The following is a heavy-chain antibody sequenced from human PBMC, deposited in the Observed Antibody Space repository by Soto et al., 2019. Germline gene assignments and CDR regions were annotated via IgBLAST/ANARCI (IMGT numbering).Heavy chain of an antibody. D-gene: IGHD3-3*01. CDR1: GGSVSSGSYY. CDR2: IYYSGST. V-gene: IGHV4-61*01. Sequence: PSETLSLTCTVSGGSVSSGSYYWSWIRQPPGKGLEWIGYIYYSGSTNYNPSLKSRVTISVDTSKNQFSLKLSSVTVADMAVYYCAIFKYDFWSGYLHDYFYYGMDVWGQGTMVTVSS. CDR3: AIFKYDFWSGYLHDYFYYGMDV. J-gene: IGHJ6*02.